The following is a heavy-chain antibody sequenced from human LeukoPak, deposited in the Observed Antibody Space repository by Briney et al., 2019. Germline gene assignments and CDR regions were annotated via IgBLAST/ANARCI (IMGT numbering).Heavy chain of an antibody. D-gene: IGHD6-25*01. CDR3: AKDSLPTSGCRGYFDY. J-gene: IGHJ4*02. V-gene: IGHV3-23*01. CDR2: ISGSGGNT. Sequence: GGSLRLSCAASGFTFSTYAMTWVRQAPGKGLGWVSAISGSGGNTYYANSVKGRFTISRDNSMNTLYVQMNSLRAEDTAIYYCAKDSLPTSGCRGYFDYWGQGTLVTVSS. CDR1: GFTFSTYA.